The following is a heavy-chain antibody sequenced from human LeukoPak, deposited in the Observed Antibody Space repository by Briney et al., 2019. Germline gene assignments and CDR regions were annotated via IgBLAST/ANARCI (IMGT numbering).Heavy chain of an antibody. V-gene: IGHV3-23*01. CDR3: AKRYCSGINCAFFDY. CDR2: FSDSGGRT. Sequence: PGGSLRLSCAASGFTFSSYGMSWVRQAPGKGLEWVSAFSDSGGRTYYADSVKGRFTISRDNSKNTLYLQMNSLRAEDTAVYYCAKRYCSGINCAFFDYWGQGTLVTVSS. D-gene: IGHD2-2*01. CDR1: GFTFSSYG. J-gene: IGHJ4*02.